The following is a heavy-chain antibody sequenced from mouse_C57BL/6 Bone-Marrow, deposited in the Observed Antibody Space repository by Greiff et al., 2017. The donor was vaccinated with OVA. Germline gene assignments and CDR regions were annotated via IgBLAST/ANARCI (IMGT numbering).Heavy chain of an antibody. V-gene: IGHV1-42*01. CDR3: AISNFWFAY. CDR1: GYSFTGYY. CDR2: INPSTGGT. J-gene: IGHJ3*01. D-gene: IGHD2-5*01. Sequence: EVQLQQSGPELVKPGASVKISCKASGYSFTGYYMNWVKQSPEKSLEWIGEINPSTGGTTYNQKFKAKATLTVDKSSSTAYMQLKSLTSEDSAVYCCAISNFWFAYWGQGTLVTVSA.